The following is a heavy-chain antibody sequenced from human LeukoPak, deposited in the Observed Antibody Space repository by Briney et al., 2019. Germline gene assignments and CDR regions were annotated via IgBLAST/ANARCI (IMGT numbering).Heavy chain of an antibody. CDR1: GGSISSYY. D-gene: IGHD6-13*01. Sequence: PSETLSLTCTXSGGSISSYYWSWIRQPAGKGLEWIGRIYTSGSTNYNPSLKSRVTMSVDTSKNQFSLKLSSVTAADTAVYYCARDTPSRSSSWGPYFDYWGQGTLATVSS. CDR2: IYTSGST. CDR3: ARDTPSRSSSWGPYFDY. V-gene: IGHV4-4*07. J-gene: IGHJ4*02.